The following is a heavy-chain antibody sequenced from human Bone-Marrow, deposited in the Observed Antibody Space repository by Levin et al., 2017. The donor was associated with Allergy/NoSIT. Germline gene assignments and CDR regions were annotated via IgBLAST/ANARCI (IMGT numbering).Heavy chain of an antibody. J-gene: IGHJ3*02. D-gene: IGHD3-22*01. CDR3: ARELVYYDSSGVAFDI. CDR1: GYTFTGYY. CDR2: INPNSGGT. V-gene: IGHV1-2*02. Sequence: GESLKISCKASGYTFTGYYMHWVRQAPGQGLEWMGWINPNSGGTNYAQKFQGRVTMTRDTSISTAYMELSRLRSDDTAVYYCARELVYYDSSGVAFDIWGQGTMVTVSS.